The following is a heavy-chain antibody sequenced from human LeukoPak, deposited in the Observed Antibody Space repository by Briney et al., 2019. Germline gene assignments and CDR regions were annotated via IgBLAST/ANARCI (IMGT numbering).Heavy chain of an antibody. V-gene: IGHV3-30*18. CDR1: GISFRSYG. D-gene: IGHD2-2*01. CDR3: AKGPLRGTAAAIDY. J-gene: IGHJ4*02. CDR2: ISYDGRNI. Sequence: GGSLRLSCAASGISFRSYGMHWVRQAPGKGLEWVAVISYDGRNIHYPDSVKGRFTIPRDISTDTLWLQMDSLRTEDTAVYYCAKGPLRGTAAAIDYWGQGTLVTVSS.